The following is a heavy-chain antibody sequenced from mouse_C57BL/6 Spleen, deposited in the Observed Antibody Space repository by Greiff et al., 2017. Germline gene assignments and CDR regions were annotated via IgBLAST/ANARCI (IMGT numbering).Heavy chain of an antibody. CDR2: INPNNGGT. CDR3: ATHYDGYFDY. V-gene: IGHV1-18*01. J-gene: IGHJ2*01. D-gene: IGHD2-3*01. Sequence: DVQLQESGPELVKPGASVKIPCKASGYTFTDYNMDWVKQSHGKSLEWIGDINPNNGGTIYNQKFKGKATLTVDKSSSTAYMELRILTSEDTAVYYCATHYDGYFDYWGQGTTLTVSS. CDR1: GYTFTDYN.